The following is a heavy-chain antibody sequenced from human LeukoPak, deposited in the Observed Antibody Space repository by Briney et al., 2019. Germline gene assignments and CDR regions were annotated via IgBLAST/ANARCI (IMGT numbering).Heavy chain of an antibody. V-gene: IGHV1-46*01. J-gene: IGHJ4*02. CDR3: ARVRGGGSYSDY. CDR1: GYTFTSYY. Sequence: ASVKVSCKASGYTFTSYYLGWVRQAPGQGLGWMGIVNPSGDNTGYAQKFQGRVTMTRDTSTSTLYMELSSLGYEDTAVYYCARVRGGGSYSDYWGQGTPVTVSS. CDR2: VNPSGDNT. D-gene: IGHD1-26*01.